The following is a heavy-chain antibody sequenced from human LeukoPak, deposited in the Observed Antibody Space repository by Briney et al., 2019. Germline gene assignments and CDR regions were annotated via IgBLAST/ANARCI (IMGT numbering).Heavy chain of an antibody. J-gene: IGHJ3*02. CDR1: GGSFSDYY. D-gene: IGHD3-10*01. V-gene: IGHV4-34*01. CDR2: INHSGSI. CDR3: ARRVRGVNDAFDI. Sequence: SETLSLTCAVYGGSFSDYYWSWIRQPPGKGLEWIGEINHSGSIDYNPSLKSRVTIPLDTSKNHFSLKLSSMTAADTAVYYCARRVRGVNDAFDIWGQGTMVTVSS.